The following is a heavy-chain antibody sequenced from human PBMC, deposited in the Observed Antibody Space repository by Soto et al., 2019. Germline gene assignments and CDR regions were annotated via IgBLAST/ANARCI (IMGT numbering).Heavy chain of an antibody. D-gene: IGHD6-19*01. J-gene: IGHJ3*02. CDR3: ARDIGSSGWYGGLDAFEI. V-gene: IGHV4-59*01. CDR1: GGSISSYY. CDR2: IYYSGST. Sequence: SETLSLTCTASGGSISSYYWSWIRQPPGKGLERIGSIYYSGSTNYNTSLKSRVTISVDTFKNQFSLKLSSVTAADTAVYYCARDIGSSGWYGGLDAFEIWGQGTMVT.